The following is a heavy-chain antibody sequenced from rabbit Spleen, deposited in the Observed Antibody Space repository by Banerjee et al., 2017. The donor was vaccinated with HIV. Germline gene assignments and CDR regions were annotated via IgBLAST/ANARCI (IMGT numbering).Heavy chain of an antibody. CDR2: IYTGNSGST. D-gene: IGHD1-1*01. V-gene: IGHV1S45*01. CDR3: ARDTSSSFSSYGMDL. CDR1: GFDFSSLYY. Sequence: QEQLVESGGGLVQPEGSLTLTCKASGFDFSSLYYMCWVRQAPGKGLEWITCIYTGNSGSTGYASWAKGRFTISKTSSTTVTLQMTSLTVADTATYFCARDTSSSFSSYGMDLWGQGTLVTVS. J-gene: IGHJ6*01.